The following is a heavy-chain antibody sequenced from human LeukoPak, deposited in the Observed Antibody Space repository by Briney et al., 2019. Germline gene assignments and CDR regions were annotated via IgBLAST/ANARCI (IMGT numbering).Heavy chain of an antibody. D-gene: IGHD4-23*01. Sequence: GGCLRLSCGAAGLIFSTYDMHSVRQAPGNGLEWDAFIRSDGNYNSYADSVKDRFTISRDNSNHTLYLQMNGLRAEETAVYYCAKDGAYGGNSLFDYWGQGTLVTVSS. CDR2: IRSDGNYN. V-gene: IGHV3-30*02. J-gene: IGHJ4*02. CDR3: AKDGAYGGNSLFDY. CDR1: GLIFSTYD.